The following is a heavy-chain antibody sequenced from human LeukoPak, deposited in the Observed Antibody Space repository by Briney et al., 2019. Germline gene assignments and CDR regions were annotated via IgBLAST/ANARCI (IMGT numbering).Heavy chain of an antibody. J-gene: IGHJ4*02. Sequence: TGGSLRLSCAASGFTFSSYAMSWVRQAPGKGLEWVSAISGSGGSTYYADSVKGRFTISRDNSKNTLYLQMNSLRAEDTAVYYCAKDLPPYYDILTGYLLWGQGTLVTVSS. CDR2: ISGSGGST. CDR3: AKDLPPYYDILTGYLL. D-gene: IGHD3-9*01. CDR1: GFTFSSYA. V-gene: IGHV3-23*01.